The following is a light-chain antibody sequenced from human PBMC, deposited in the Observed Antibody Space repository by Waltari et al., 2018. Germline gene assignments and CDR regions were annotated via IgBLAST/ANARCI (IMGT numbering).Light chain of an antibody. CDR1: ESVSRT. CDR3: QHYVRLPAT. CDR2: GAS. J-gene: IGKJ1*01. V-gene: IGKV3-20*01. Sequence: IVLTQSPGTLSLSPGERAPLSCRASESVSRTLAWYQHKPGQAPKLLIYGASIRATGIPDRFTGSGSGTDFSLTISSLEPEDFAIYFCQHYVRLPATFGQGTKVEIK.